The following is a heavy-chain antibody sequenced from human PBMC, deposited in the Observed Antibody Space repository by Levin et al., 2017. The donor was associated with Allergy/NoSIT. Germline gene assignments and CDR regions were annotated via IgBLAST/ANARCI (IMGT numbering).Heavy chain of an antibody. CDR2: INHSGVS. Sequence: GSLRLSCAVNGGSLTGYYWSWIRQPPEKGLEWIGEINHSGVSNYNSSLKSRVTMSLDPSKNLFSLNLSSVTAADSAVYYCARGASFDPWGQGTLVTVSS. J-gene: IGHJ5*02. CDR3: ARGASFDP. CDR1: GGSLTGYY. V-gene: IGHV4-34*01.